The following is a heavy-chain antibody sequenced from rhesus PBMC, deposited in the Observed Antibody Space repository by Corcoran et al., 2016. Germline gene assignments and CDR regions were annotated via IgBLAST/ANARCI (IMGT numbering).Heavy chain of an antibody. D-gene: IGHD5-12*01. V-gene: IGHV1-180*01. CDR1: GYTFTSYY. CDR3: TTGYSYSLDY. CDR2: ISPYYGNK. Sequence: QVQLVQSGAEIKQPGASVKLPCKASGYTFTSYYMHWVRQAPGQGLQWKGLISPYYGNKGYAQNFQGRVTITTDTSTSTGYMELSSLRSEDTAVYYCTTGYSYSLDYWGQGVLVTVSS. J-gene: IGHJ4*01.